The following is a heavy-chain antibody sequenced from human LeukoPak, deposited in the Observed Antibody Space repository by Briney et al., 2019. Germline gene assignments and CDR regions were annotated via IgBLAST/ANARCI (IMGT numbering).Heavy chain of an antibody. V-gene: IGHV7-4-1*02. J-gene: IGHJ5*02. CDR3: ARDPGDDFVVPGNP. CDR2: INTNTGNP. D-gene: IGHD2-2*01. Sequence: ASVKVSCKASGYAFIDYAINWVRQAPGQGLEWMGWINTNTGNPTYAQGFTGRFVFSLDTSVSTTYLQISSLKAEDTAVYYCARDPGDDFVVPGNPWGQGTLVTVSS. CDR1: GYAFIDYA.